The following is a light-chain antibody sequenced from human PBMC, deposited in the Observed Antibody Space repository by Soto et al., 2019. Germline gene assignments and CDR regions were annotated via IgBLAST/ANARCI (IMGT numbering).Light chain of an antibody. Sequence: EIVLTQSPGTLSLSPGERATLSCRASQSVSSSYLAWYQQKPGQAPRLLIYGASSRATGIPDRFSGSGSGTDVTLTISRLEPEDFAVYYCQQYGSSPPLTFGQGTRREIK. CDR3: QQYGSSPPLT. J-gene: IGKJ5*01. CDR1: QSVSSSY. V-gene: IGKV3-20*01. CDR2: GAS.